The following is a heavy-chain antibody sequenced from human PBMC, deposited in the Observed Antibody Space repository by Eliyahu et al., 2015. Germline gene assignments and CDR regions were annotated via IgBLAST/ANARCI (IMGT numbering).Heavy chain of an antibody. CDR3: AHRGGYEPKEPFDY. CDR1: GFSXSXSGVG. V-gene: IGHV2-5*02. J-gene: IGHJ4*02. Sequence: QITLKESGPTLVKPTQTLTLTCTFSGFSXSXSGVGVGWIRQPPGKALGWLALXYWDDDKRYSPSLKSRLTITKDTSKNQVVLTMTNMDPVDTATYYCAHRGGYEPKEPFDYWGQGTLVTVSS. CDR2: XYWDDDK. D-gene: IGHD5-12*01.